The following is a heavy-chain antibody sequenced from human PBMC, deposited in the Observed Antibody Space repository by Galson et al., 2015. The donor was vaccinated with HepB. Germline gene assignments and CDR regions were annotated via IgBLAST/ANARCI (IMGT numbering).Heavy chain of an antibody. CDR1: GYTFTSYG. Sequence: SVKVSCKASGYTFTSYGISWVRQAPGQGLEWMGWISAYNGNTNYAQKLQGRVTMTTDTSTSTAYMELRSLRSDDTAVYYCARVPRGVLRYFDWSTSSWFFDLWGRGTLVTVSS. CDR3: ARVPRGVLRYFDWSTSSWFFDL. J-gene: IGHJ2*01. D-gene: IGHD3-9*01. V-gene: IGHV1-18*04. CDR2: ISAYNGNT.